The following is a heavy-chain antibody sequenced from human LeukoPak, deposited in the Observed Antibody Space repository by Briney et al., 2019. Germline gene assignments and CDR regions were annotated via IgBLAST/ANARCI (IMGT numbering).Heavy chain of an antibody. Sequence: GRSLRLSCAASGFTFSSYEMNWVRQAPGKGLEWVSYISSSDSTIYYADSVKGRFTISRDNAKNSLYLQMNSLRAEDTAVYYCAELGITMIGGVWGKGTTVTISS. CDR2: ISSSDSTI. J-gene: IGHJ6*04. CDR3: AELGITMIGGV. D-gene: IGHD3-10*02. CDR1: GFTFSSYE. V-gene: IGHV3-48*03.